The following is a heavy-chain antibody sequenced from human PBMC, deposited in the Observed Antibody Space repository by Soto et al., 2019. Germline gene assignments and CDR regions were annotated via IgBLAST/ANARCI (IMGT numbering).Heavy chain of an antibody. CDR3: ARLPIVGATGGFWFDP. CDR1: GYTFTSYG. J-gene: IGHJ5*02. D-gene: IGHD1-26*01. Sequence: ASVKVSCKASGYTFTSYGISWVRQAPGQGLEWMGWISAYNGNTNYAQKLRGRVTMTTDTSTSTAYMELRSLRSDDTAVYYCARLPIVGATGGFWFDPWGQGTLVTVSS. CDR2: ISAYNGNT. V-gene: IGHV1-18*01.